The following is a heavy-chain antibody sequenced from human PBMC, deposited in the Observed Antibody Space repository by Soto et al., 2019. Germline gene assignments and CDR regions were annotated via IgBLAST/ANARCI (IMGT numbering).Heavy chain of an antibody. CDR3: ARDVEDYDYIWGSYRFDY. Sequence: ASVKVSCKASGYTFTSYGISWVRQAPGQGLEWMGWISAYNGNTNYAQKLQGRVTMTTDKSTSTAYMELRSLRSDDTAVYYCARDVEDYDYIWGSYRFDYWGQGTLVTVSS. D-gene: IGHD3-16*02. V-gene: IGHV1-18*01. J-gene: IGHJ4*02. CDR1: GYTFTSYG. CDR2: ISAYNGNT.